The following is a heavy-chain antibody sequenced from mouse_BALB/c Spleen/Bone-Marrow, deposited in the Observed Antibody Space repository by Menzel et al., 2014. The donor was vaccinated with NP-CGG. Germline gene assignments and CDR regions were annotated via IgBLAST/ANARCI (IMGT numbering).Heavy chain of an antibody. CDR3: TRSGNAMDY. Sequence: EVQLQQSGTVPARPGASVKMSCKASGYTITSYWMHWVKQRPGQGLEWIGAIYPGISDTSYNQKFKGKAKLTAVTSTTTAYMDLSSLTNEDFAVYYCTRSGNAMDYWGQGTSVTVSS. CDR2: IYPGISDT. J-gene: IGHJ4*01. CDR1: GYTITSYW. D-gene: IGHD1-1*02. V-gene: IGHV1-5*01.